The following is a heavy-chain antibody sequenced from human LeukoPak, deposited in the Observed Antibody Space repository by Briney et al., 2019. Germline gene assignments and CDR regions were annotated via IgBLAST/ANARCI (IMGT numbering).Heavy chain of an antibody. D-gene: IGHD5-18*01. CDR2: IIPIFGTA. CDR1: GGTFSSYA. Sequence: ASVNVSCKASGGTFSSYAISWVRQAPGQGLEWMGGIIPIFGTANYAQKFQGRVTITADESTSTAYMELSSLRSEDTAVYYCARGIQLSLSHPYFDYWGQGTLVTASS. CDR3: ARGIQLSLSHPYFDY. J-gene: IGHJ4*02. V-gene: IGHV1-69*13.